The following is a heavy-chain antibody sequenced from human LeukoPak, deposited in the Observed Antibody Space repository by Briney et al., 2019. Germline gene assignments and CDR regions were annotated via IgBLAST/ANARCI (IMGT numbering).Heavy chain of an antibody. D-gene: IGHD3-22*01. CDR1: GGSISSYY. V-gene: IGHV4-59*08. CDR3: ARLPYYYDSSGN. J-gene: IGHJ4*02. CDR2: IYYSGST. Sequence: PSETLSLTCTVSGGSISSYYWSWIRQPPGKGLEWIGYIYYSGSTNYNPSLKSRVTISVDTSKNQFSLKLSSVTAADTAVYYCARLPYYYDSSGNWGQGTLVTVSS.